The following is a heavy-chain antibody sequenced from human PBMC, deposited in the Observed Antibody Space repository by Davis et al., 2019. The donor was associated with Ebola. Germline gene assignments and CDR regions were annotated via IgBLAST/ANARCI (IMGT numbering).Heavy chain of an antibody. J-gene: IGHJ6*03. CDR1: GGSISSSSYY. V-gene: IGHV4-39*07. D-gene: IGHD3-3*01. CDR2: IYYSGST. Sequence: PSETLSLTCTVSGGSISSSSYYWGWIRQPPGKGLEWIGSIYYSGSTNYNPSLKSRVTISVDTSKNQFSLKLSSVTAADTAVYYCARATYYDFWSGYYEGYYYYMDVWGKGTTVTVSS. CDR3: ARATYYDFWSGYYEGYYYYMDV.